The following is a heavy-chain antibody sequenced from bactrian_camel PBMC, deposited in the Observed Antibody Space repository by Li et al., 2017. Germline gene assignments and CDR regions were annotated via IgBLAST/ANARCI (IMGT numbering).Heavy chain of an antibody. D-gene: IGHD2*01. CDR1: TAIDRRCA. Sequence: HVQLVESGGGSVQAGGSLRLSCTASTAIDRRCAMAWYRQAPGKERELVSTIRDDGITSYVDSVKGRFTISEDNALSTLYLQMNTLKTEDTAVYYCAAEVYSGGYCSDARLCYNAQRAICYWGQGTQVTVS. CDR2: IRDDGIT. CDR3: AAEVYSGGYCSDARLCYNAQRAICY. V-gene: IGHV3S53*01. J-gene: IGHJ4*01.